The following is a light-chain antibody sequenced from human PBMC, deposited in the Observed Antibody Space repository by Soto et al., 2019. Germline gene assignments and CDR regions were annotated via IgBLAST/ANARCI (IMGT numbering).Light chain of an antibody. Sequence: EVVLTQSPDTVSLSPGERSTLSCSSSQSVDSNYLAWYQQTPGHAPRLLIYDASNRATGIPDRFSGRGSGTDFTLTISSLEPEDFASYYCQQRSSWPRTFGQGTKVDI. V-gene: IGKV3-11*01. J-gene: IGKJ1*01. CDR2: DAS. CDR1: QSVDSNY. CDR3: QQRSSWPRT.